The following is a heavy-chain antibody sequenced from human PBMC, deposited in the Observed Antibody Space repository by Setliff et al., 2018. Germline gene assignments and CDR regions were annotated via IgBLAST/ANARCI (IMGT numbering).Heavy chain of an antibody. J-gene: IGHJ6*03. CDR1: GYRFNQYG. Sequence: ASVKVSCKASGYRFNQYGITWVRQAPGQGLEWMGWISAYSGNTNYGQRVQGRVTIITDESTSTAYMQLSSLGSEDTAVYYCVREGVHSRSSTDYRYYMDAWG. V-gene: IGHV1-18*01. CDR2: ISAYSGNT. D-gene: IGHD6-6*01. CDR3: VREGVHSRSSTDYRYYMDA.